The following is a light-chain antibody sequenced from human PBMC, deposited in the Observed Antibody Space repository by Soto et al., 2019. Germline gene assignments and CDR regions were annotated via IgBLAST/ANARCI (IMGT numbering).Light chain of an antibody. CDR1: QRVLHSANNKNY. CDR3: HQYYSVPLT. CDR2: WAG. Sequence: DIVMTQSPDSLAVSLGERATINCKSSQRVLHSANNKNYFGWYQQKAGQPPKLRVHWAGIRESGVPDRFSGSGSGTDFTLTISSLQAEDVAVYYCHQYYSVPLTFGGGTKVDSK. J-gene: IGKJ4*01. V-gene: IGKV4-1*01.